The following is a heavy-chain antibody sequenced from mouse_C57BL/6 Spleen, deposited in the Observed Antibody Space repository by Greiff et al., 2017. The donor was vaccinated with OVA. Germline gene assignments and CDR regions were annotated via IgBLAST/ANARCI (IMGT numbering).Heavy chain of an antibody. CDR2: INPGSGGT. CDR3: ARGDYDPYYAMDY. J-gene: IGHJ4*01. CDR1: GYAFTNYL. Sequence: VQLQQSGAELVRPGTSVKVSCKASGYAFTNYLIEWVKQRPGQGLEWIGVINPGSGGTNYNEKFKGKATLTADKSSSTAYMQLSSLTSEDSAVYFCARGDYDPYYAMDYWGQGTSVTVSS. V-gene: IGHV1-54*01. D-gene: IGHD2-4*01.